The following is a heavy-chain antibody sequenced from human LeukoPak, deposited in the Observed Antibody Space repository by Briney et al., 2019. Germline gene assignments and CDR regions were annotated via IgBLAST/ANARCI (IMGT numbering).Heavy chain of an antibody. D-gene: IGHD5-18*01. CDR3: ARSDSYGYSHYYYYMDV. J-gene: IGHJ6*03. CDR2: IYYSGST. V-gene: IGHV4-39*01. CDR1: GGSTSSSSYY. Sequence: SETLSLTCTVSGGSTSSSSYYWGWIRQPPGKGLEWIGSIYYSGSTYYNPSLKSRVTISVDTSMNQFSLKLSSVTAADTAVYYCARSDSYGYSHYYYYMDVWGKGTTVTVSS.